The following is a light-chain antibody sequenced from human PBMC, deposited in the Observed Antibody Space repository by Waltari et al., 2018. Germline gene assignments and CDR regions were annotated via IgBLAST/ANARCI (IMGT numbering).Light chain of an antibody. CDR2: EAT. CDR1: QSVSRY. Sequence: IVLTQSPGTLSLSPGERATLSCRARQSVSRYLAWYQEKPGQAPRLLIYEATRRATGIPYRFRGSWSGTDFTLTISRLEPEDFAVDHCQKYGTLPATFGQGTKVEIK. J-gene: IGKJ1*01. V-gene: IGKV3-20*01. CDR3: QKYGTLPAT.